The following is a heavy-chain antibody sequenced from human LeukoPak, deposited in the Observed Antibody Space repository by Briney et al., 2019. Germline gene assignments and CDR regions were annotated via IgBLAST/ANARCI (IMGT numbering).Heavy chain of an antibody. CDR2: ISGSGGST. J-gene: IGHJ4*02. D-gene: IGHD3-22*01. V-gene: IGHV3-23*01. CDR3: AKDINYYDSSGYQRDY. CDR1: GFTFSSYA. Sequence: GGSLRLSCAASGFTFSSYAMSWVRQAPGKGLEWVSAISGSGGSTYYADSVKGRFTISRDNSENTLYLQMNSLRAEDTAVYYCAKDINYYDSSGYQRDYWGQGTLVTVSS.